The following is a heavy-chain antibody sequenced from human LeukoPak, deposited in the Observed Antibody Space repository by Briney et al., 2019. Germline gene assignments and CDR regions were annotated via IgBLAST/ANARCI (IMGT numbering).Heavy chain of an antibody. V-gene: IGHV4-59*01. CDR3: ARGTGALVPLDY. CDR1: GASNSSYY. Sequence: PSETLSLTCTVSGASNSSYYWSWIRQPPGKGLEWIGYIYYSGSTDYNPSLKSRVTISEDTSKNQFSLKLSSVTAADTAVYYCARGTGALVPLDYWGQGTLVTVSS. D-gene: IGHD1-14*01. CDR2: IYYSGST. J-gene: IGHJ4*02.